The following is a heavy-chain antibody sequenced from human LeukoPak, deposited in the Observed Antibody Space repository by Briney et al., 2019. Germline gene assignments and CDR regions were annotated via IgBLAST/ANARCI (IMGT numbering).Heavy chain of an antibody. J-gene: IGHJ4*02. Sequence: GGSLRLSCAASGFTFISYAMSWVRQAPGKGLVWVSRINSDGSSTSYADSVKGRFTISRDNAKNTLYLQMNSLRVEDTAVYYCARGRPHGNDYWGQGTLVTVSS. CDR1: GFTFISYA. V-gene: IGHV3-74*01. D-gene: IGHD4-23*01. CDR3: ARGRPHGNDY. CDR2: INSDGSST.